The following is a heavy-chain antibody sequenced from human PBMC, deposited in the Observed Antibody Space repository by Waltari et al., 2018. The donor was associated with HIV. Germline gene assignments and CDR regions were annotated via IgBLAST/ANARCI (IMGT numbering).Heavy chain of an antibody. CDR3: ARQRYYDSRPMGYFQH. V-gene: IGHV4-39*01. J-gene: IGHJ1*01. CDR2: IYYSGST. Sequence: QLQLQESGPGLVKLSETLSLTCNVPGRSISSSSYYWGWIRQPPGKGLEWIGSIYYSGSTYYNPSLKSRVTISVDTSKTQFSLKLSSVTAADTAVYYCARQRYYDSRPMGYFQHWGQGTLVTVSS. D-gene: IGHD3-22*01. CDR1: GRSISSSSYY.